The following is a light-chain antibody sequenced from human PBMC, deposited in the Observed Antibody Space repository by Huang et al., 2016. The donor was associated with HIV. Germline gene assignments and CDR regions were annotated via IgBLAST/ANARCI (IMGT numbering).Light chain of an antibody. CDR3: QQYNNWLTWT. J-gene: IGKJ1*01. CDR1: PSVSSN. CDR2: GAS. Sequence: EIVMTQSPATLSVSPGERATLSCRASPSVSSNLAWYQQNPGQAPRLLLYGASTRATGIPARFSGSGSGTEFTLTISSLQSEDFAVYYCQQYNNWLTWTFGQGTKVEIK. V-gene: IGKV3-15*01.